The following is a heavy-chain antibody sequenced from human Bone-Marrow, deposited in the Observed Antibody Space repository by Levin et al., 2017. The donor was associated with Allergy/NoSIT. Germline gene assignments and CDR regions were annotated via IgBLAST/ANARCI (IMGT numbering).Heavy chain of an antibody. CDR3: ARGHANGDYFDF. CDR1: GGSISDGAYY. V-gene: IGHV4-31*03. D-gene: IGHD4-17*01. Sequence: LRLSCTVSGGSISDGAYYWTWIRQHPGKGLEWIAYSYHSGTTYYNPSLKSRLTLSVDTSNSQLPLELTSVTAADTAGYYCARGHANGDYFDFWGQGTLVTVSS. J-gene: IGHJ4*02. CDR2: SYHSGTT.